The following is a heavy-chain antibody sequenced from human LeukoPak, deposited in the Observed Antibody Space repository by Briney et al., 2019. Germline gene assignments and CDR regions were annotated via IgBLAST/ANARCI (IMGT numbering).Heavy chain of an antibody. Sequence: PSETLSLTCAVSGGSISSGGYSWSWIRQPPGKGLEWIGYIYHSGSTKYNTSLKSRVTIPVETSTNQFSLKLSSVTAADTAVYYCARGPRTYYYDSSGYPLQHWGQGTLVTVSS. J-gene: IGHJ1*01. CDR1: GGSISSGGYS. V-gene: IGHV4-30-2*01. CDR2: IYHSGST. CDR3: ARGPRTYYYDSSGYPLQH. D-gene: IGHD3-22*01.